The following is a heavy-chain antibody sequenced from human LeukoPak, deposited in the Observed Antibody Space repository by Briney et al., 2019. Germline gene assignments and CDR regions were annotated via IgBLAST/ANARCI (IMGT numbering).Heavy chain of an antibody. CDR1: GGSISSSSYY. Sequence: SETLSLTCTVSGGSISSSSYYWGWIRQPPGKGLEWIGSIYYSGSTYYNPSLKSRVTISVDTSKNQFSLKLSSVTAADTAVYYCARGFGYYDSSGSQPHWYFDLWGRGTLVTVSS. D-gene: IGHD3-22*01. CDR2: IYYSGST. J-gene: IGHJ2*01. CDR3: ARGFGYYDSSGSQPHWYFDL. V-gene: IGHV4-39*07.